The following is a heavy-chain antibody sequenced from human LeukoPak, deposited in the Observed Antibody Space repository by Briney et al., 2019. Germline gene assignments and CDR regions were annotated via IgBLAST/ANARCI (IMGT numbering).Heavy chain of an antibody. CDR3: ARGRTRYCSGGSCPGTYYFDY. Sequence: PSETLSLTCAVYGGSFSGYYWSWIRQPPGKGLEWIGEINHSGSTNYNPSLKSRVTISVDTSKNQFSLKLSPVTAADTAVYYCARGRTRYCSGGSCPGTYYFDYWGQGTLVTVSS. J-gene: IGHJ4*02. CDR1: GGSFSGYY. D-gene: IGHD2-15*01. V-gene: IGHV4-34*01. CDR2: INHSGST.